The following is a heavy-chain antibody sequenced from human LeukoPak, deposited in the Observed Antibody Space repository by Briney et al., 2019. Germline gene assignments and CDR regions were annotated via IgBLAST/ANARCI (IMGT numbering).Heavy chain of an antibody. CDR2: IYNSGST. D-gene: IGHD6-13*01. Sequence: SETLSLTCTVSGYSISSGYYWGRIRQSPGKGLEWIGSIYNSGSTYYSPSLKSRVTISIDTSKNQFSLKLSSVTAADTAVYYCAREYRSSWYLNWFDPWGQGTLVTVSS. J-gene: IGHJ5*02. V-gene: IGHV4-38-2*02. CDR3: AREYRSSWYLNWFDP. CDR1: GYSISSGYY.